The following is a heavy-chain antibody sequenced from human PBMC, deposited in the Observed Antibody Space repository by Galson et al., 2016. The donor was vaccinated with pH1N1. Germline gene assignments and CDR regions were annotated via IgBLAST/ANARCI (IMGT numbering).Heavy chain of an antibody. CDR3: AREDYYDTDLSDWYFDL. Sequence: SVKVSCKASGGTFGSYSINWVRQAPGQGLEWMGGIIPIFNTAKYAQNFHGRVTIAADESTTTSYMELSSLRTEDTAVYFCAREDYYDTDLSDWYFDLWGRGTLLTVSS. CDR2: IIPIFNTA. D-gene: IGHD3-22*01. CDR1: GGTFGSYS. V-gene: IGHV1-69*13. J-gene: IGHJ2*01.